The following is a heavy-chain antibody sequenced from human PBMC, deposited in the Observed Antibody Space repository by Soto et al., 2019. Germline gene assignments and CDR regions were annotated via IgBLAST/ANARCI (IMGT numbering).Heavy chain of an antibody. CDR2: IYYSGST. CDR1: GGSVSSGSYY. Sequence: PSETLSLTCSVSGGSVSSGSYYWSWIRQPPGKGLEWIGYIYYSGSTNYNPSLKSRVTISVDTSKNQFSLKLSSVTAADTAVYYCARERPGDYFDYWGQGTLVTVSS. J-gene: IGHJ4*02. V-gene: IGHV4-61*01. CDR3: ARERPGDYFDY.